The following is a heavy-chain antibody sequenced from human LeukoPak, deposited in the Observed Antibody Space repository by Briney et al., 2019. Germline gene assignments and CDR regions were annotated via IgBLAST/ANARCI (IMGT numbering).Heavy chain of an antibody. D-gene: IGHD3-9*01. J-gene: IGHJ6*03. CDR2: INHSGST. Sequence: SETLSLTCAVYGGSFSGYYWSWIRQPPGKGLEWIGEINHSGSTNYNPSLKSRVTISVDTSKNQFYLKLSSVTAADTAVYYCARVNYDILTGYPSRPYYYYYMDVWGKGTTVTISS. CDR3: ARVNYDILTGYPSRPYYYYYMDV. CDR1: GGSFSGYY. V-gene: IGHV4-34*01.